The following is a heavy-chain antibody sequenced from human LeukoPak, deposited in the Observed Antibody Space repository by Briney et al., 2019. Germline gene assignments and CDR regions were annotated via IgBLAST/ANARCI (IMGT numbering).Heavy chain of an antibody. CDR3: ASDYGSGSYPLYYFDY. Sequence: GRSLRLSCAASGFTFSSYAMHWVRQAPGKGLEWVAVISYDGSNKYYADSVKGRFTISRDNSKNTLYLQMNSLRAEDTAVYYCASDYGSGSYPLYYFDYWGQGTLVTVSS. V-gene: IGHV3-30-3*01. D-gene: IGHD3-10*01. CDR1: GFTFSSYA. J-gene: IGHJ4*02. CDR2: ISYDGSNK.